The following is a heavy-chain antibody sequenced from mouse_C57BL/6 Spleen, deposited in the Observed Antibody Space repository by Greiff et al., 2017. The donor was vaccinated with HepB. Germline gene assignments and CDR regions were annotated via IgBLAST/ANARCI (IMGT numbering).Heavy chain of an antibody. Sequence: VQLKQSGPELVKPGASVKISCKASGYSFTDYNMNWVKQSNGKSLEWIGVINPNYGTTSYNQKFKGKATLPVDQSTSTAYMQLNSLTSEDSAVYYCARGILRCYAMDYWGQGTSVTVSS. V-gene: IGHV1-39*01. J-gene: IGHJ4*01. CDR1: GYSFTDYN. CDR3: ARGILRCYAMDY. CDR2: INPNYGTT. D-gene: IGHD1-1*01.